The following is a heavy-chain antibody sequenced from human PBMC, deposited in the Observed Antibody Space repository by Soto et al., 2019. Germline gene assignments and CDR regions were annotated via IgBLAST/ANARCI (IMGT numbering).Heavy chain of an antibody. J-gene: IGHJ4*02. CDR1: GFTFSSYG. D-gene: IGHD3-9*01. V-gene: IGHV3-30*18. CDR3: AKNLVATDY. CDR2: ISYDGSNK. Sequence: PGGSLRLSCAASGFTFSSYGMHWVRQAPDKGLEWVAVISYDGSNKYYADSVKGRFTISRDNSKNTLYLQMNSLRAEDTAVYYCAKNLVATDYWGQGTLVTVSS.